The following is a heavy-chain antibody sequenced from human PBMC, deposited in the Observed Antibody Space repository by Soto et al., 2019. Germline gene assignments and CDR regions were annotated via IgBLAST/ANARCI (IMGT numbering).Heavy chain of an antibody. Sequence: QVQLQESGPGLVKPSQTLSLTCTVSGGSISSVCYYWSWIRQHPGKGLEWIGYIYYSGSTYYNPSPKSRVTISVDTSKNQFSLKLSSVTAADTAVYYCARLRLGELSLVDYWGQGTLVTVSS. V-gene: IGHV4-31*03. CDR2: IYYSGST. CDR3: ARLRLGELSLVDY. CDR1: GGSISSVCYY. D-gene: IGHD3-16*02. J-gene: IGHJ4*02.